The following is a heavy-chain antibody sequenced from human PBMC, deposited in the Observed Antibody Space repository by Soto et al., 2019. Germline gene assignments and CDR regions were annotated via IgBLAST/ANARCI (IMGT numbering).Heavy chain of an antibody. J-gene: IGHJ5*02. CDR3: ARYLRNWFDP. V-gene: IGHV4-4*02. CDR2: IYHSGTT. Sequence: QVQLQESGPGLVKPSGTLSLTCAVSGGSISSNNWWSWVRQTPGKGLEYIGEIYHSGTTNYNPSLKTRVTISLDKSKNQFSLRLTSVTAADTAVYFCARYLRNWFDPWGQGILFTVSS. CDR1: GGSISSNNW.